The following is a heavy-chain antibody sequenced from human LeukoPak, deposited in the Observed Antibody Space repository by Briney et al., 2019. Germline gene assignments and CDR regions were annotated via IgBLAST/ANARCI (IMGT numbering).Heavy chain of an antibody. CDR2: ISGSGGST. CDR1: GFTFSDYY. J-gene: IGHJ5*02. D-gene: IGHD3-22*01. CDR3: ARDITMIVVVITGWFDP. V-gene: IGHV3-23*01. Sequence: PGGSLRLSCAASGFTFSDYYMSWIRQAPGKGLEWVSAISGSGGSTYYADSVKGRFTIPRDNSKNTLYLQMNSLRAEDTAVYYCARDITMIVVVITGWFDPWGQGTLVTVSS.